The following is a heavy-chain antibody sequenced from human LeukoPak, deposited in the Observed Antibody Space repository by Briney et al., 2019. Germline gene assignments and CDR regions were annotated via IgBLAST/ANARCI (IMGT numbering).Heavy chain of an antibody. V-gene: IGHV1-2*02. CDR2: INPNSGGT. CDR3: ARRIAARSWDAFDI. J-gene: IGHJ3*02. CDR1: GYTFTGYY. D-gene: IGHD6-6*01. Sequence: ASVKVSCYASGYTFTGYYMHWVRQAPGQGLEWMGWINPNSGGTNYAQKFQGRVTMTRDTSISTAYMELSRLRSDDTAVYYCARRIAARSWDAFDIWGQGTMVTVSS.